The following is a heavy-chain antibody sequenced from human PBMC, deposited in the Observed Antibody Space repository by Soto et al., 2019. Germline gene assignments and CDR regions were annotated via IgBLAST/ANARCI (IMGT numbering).Heavy chain of an antibody. D-gene: IGHD3-3*01. CDR2: IYYSGST. V-gene: IGHV4-30-4*01. CDR1: GGSISSGDYY. CDR3: ARDGLHFGVEQQNYYYGMDV. J-gene: IGHJ6*02. Sequence: SETLSLTCTVSGGSISSGDYYWSWIRQPPGKGLEWIGYIYYSGSTYYNPSLKSRVTISVDTSKNQFSLKLSSVTAADTAVYYCARDGLHFGVEQQNYYYGMDVWGQGTTVTVSS.